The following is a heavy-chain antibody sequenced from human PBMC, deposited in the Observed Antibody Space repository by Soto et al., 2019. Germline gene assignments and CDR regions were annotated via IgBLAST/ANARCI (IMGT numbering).Heavy chain of an antibody. D-gene: IGHD2-2*01. CDR1: GGAISTNNW. CDR2: VYHSVST. V-gene: IGHV4-4*02. CDR3: ARAKLCNTLSCPHSFDT. Sequence: QVQLRESGPGLVHASGTLSLTCGVSGGAISTNNWWSWVRQPPGQGLEWIAEVYHSVSTNYNPSLKSRLTISIDKSKNQFSLRLTSVTAADSAVYYCARAKLCNTLSCPHSFDTWGQGTMVTVSS. J-gene: IGHJ4*02.